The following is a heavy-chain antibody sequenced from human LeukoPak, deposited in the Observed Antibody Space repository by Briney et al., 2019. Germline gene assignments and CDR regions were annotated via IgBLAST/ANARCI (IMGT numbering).Heavy chain of an antibody. CDR2: IYYSGSA. Sequence: SETLSLTCAVYGGSFSGYYWSWIRQPPGKGLEWIGYIYYSGSANYNPSLKSRVTISVDTSKNQFSLKLSSVTAADTAVFYCARVAYSGYDYRGYFDYWGQGTLVTVSS. CDR1: GGSFSGYY. V-gene: IGHV4-59*12. D-gene: IGHD5-12*01. J-gene: IGHJ4*02. CDR3: ARVAYSGYDYRGYFDY.